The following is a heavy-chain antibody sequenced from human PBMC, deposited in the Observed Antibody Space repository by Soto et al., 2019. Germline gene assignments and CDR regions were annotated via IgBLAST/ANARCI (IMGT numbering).Heavy chain of an antibody. Sequence: ASVKVSCKASGYTFTSYGISWVRQAPGQGLEWMGWISAYNGNTNYAQKLQGRVTMTTDTSTSTAYMELRSLRSDDTAVYYRARSELRFLPLDYWGQGTLVTVSS. CDR2: ISAYNGNT. D-gene: IGHD3-3*01. CDR1: GYTFTSYG. V-gene: IGHV1-18*01. CDR3: ARSELRFLPLDY. J-gene: IGHJ4*02.